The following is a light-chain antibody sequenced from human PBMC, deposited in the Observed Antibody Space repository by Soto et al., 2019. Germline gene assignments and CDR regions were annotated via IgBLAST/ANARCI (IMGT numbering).Light chain of an antibody. CDR2: ATS. J-gene: IGKJ5*01. Sequence: IVMTQSPATLSVSPGERATLSCRASQSVYSNLAWYQQKPGQAPRLLIYATSTRATGIPARFSGSGSGTEFTLTISGLQSEDFAIYYCPQYNKWPLTFDQGTRLEIK. V-gene: IGKV3-15*01. CDR3: PQYNKWPLT. CDR1: QSVYSN.